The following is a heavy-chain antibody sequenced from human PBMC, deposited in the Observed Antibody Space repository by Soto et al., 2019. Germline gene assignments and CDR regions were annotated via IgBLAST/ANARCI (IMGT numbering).Heavy chain of an antibody. V-gene: IGHV4-30-4*01. CDR2: IYYSGST. Sequence: PSETLSLTCTVSGSSISSGDYYWSWIRQPPGKGLEWIGYIYYSGSTYYNPSLKSRVTISVDTSKNQFSLKLSSVTAADTAVYYCAREDAAAAAGYYYYYYGMDVWGQGTTVTVSS. J-gene: IGHJ6*02. CDR3: AREDAAAAAGYYYYYYGMDV. CDR1: GSSISSGDYY. D-gene: IGHD6-13*01.